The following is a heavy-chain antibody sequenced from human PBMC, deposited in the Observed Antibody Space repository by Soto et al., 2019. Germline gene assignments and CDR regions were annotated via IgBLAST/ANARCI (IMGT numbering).Heavy chain of an antibody. CDR3: ARAPRGNYGYPSYFDY. D-gene: IGHD3-10*01. Sequence: PSETLSLTCVVSGDSVSSTHWWTWVRQTPGKGLEWIGEVYHTGSTKYNPSLKDRVTISVDKSKNHFSLKLSSVTAADTAVYYCARAPRGNYGYPSYFDYWGQGTLVTVSS. CDR2: VYHTGST. J-gene: IGHJ4*02. V-gene: IGHV4-4*02. CDR1: GDSVSSTHW.